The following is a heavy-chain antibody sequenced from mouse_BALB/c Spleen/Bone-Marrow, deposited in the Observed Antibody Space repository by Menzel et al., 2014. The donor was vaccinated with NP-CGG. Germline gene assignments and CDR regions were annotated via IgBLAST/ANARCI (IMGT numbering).Heavy chain of an antibody. D-gene: IGHD2-1*01. Sequence: EVKVVESGPELVKPGASVKVSCKASGYAFTTYNMYWVKQSHGKSLEWIGYIDPDNGGTSYDQKFKGKATLTVDKSSSTAYMHLNSLTSEDSAVYYCARGGNYQGNYFDYWGQGTTLTVSS. CDR1: GYAFTTYN. V-gene: IGHV1S135*01. CDR2: IDPDNGGT. J-gene: IGHJ2*01. CDR3: ARGGNYQGNYFDY.